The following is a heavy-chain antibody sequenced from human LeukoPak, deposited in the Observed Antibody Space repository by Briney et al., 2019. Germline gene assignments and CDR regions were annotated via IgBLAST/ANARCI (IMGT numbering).Heavy chain of an antibody. D-gene: IGHD3-22*01. CDR2: INHSGST. J-gene: IGHJ4*02. CDR1: GGSFSGYY. V-gene: IGHV4-34*01. CDR3: ARAGDRSGYADY. Sequence: SETLSLTCAVYGGSFSGYYWSWIRQPPGKGLEWIGEINHSGSTNYNPSLKSRVTISVDTSKNQFSLKVSSVTAADTAVYYCARAGDRSGYADYWDQGTLVTVSP.